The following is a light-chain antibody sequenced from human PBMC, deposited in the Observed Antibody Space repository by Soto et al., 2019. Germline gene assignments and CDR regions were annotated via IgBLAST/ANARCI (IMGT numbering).Light chain of an antibody. CDR3: QQYNTWPLIT. V-gene: IGKV1-39*01. CDR1: QSISSY. Sequence: DIQMTQSPSTLSGSVGGRVTITCRASQSISSYLNWYQQKPGKAPKLLIYAASSLQSGVPSRFSGSGSGTDFTLTIRSLQSEDFAVYYCQQYNTWPLITFGPGTRREIK. J-gene: IGKJ5*01. CDR2: AAS.